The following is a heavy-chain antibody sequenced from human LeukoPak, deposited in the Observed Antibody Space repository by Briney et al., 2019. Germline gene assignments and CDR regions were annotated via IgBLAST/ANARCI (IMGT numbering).Heavy chain of an antibody. D-gene: IGHD6-19*01. CDR3: ARASSGWLDY. CDR1: GFTFSSYA. V-gene: IGHV3-33*08. J-gene: IGHJ4*02. Sequence: GGSLRLSCAASGFTFSSYAMHWVRQAPGKGLEWVAVIWYGGSNKYYADSVKGRFTISRDNSKNTLYLQMNSLRAEDTAVYYCARASSGWLDYWGQGTLVTVSS. CDR2: IWYGGSNK.